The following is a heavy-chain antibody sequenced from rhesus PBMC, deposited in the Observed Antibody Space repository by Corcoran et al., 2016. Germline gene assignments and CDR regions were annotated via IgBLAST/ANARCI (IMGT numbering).Heavy chain of an antibody. V-gene: IGHV4-81*01. CDR1: DASIGSHY. Sequence: QVQLQESRPGLVKPSETLSLTCTVSDASIGSHYCTCLRPPPGKGLEWIGTIDSNSAGAHSNPSRKRRVTISKDTSKNQFSLKLNSVTAADTAVYYGARYWRLVTYYFDYWGQGVLVTVSS. CDR2: IDSNSAGA. CDR3: ARYWRLVTYYFDY. D-gene: IGHD2-2*01. J-gene: IGHJ4*01.